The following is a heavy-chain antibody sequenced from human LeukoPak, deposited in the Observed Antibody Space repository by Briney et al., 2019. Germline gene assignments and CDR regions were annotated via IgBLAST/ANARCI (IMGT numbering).Heavy chain of an antibody. V-gene: IGHV3-33*01. CDR3: AREVADIVVVPAAVGAKAGCYYYGIDV. CDR2: IWYDGSNK. Sequence: PGGSLRLSCAASGFTFSSYGMHWVRQAPGKGLEWVAVIWYDGSNKYYADSVKGRFTISRDNSKKTLYLQMNSLRAEDTAVYYCAREVADIVVVPAAVGAKAGCYYYGIDVWGKGTTVTVSS. CDR1: GFTFSSYG. J-gene: IGHJ6*04. D-gene: IGHD2-2*01.